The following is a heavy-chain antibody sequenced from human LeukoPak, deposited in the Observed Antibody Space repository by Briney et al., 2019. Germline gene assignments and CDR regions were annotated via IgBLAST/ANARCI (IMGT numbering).Heavy chain of an antibody. CDR1: GFTFSSYG. J-gene: IGHJ4*02. V-gene: IGHV3-23*01. Sequence: GGSLRLSCAASGFTFSSYGMGWVRQAPGKGLEWVSGISGSGSSTYYADSVKGRFTISRDNSKNTLYLQMNSLRAEDTAVYYCAKDRALPAAKYYFDYWGQGTLVTVSS. CDR3: AKDRALPAAKYYFDY. D-gene: IGHD2-2*01. CDR2: ISGSGSST.